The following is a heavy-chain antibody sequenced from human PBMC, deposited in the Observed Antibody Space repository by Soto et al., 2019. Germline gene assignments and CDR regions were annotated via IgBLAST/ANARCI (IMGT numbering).Heavy chain of an antibody. J-gene: IGHJ6*02. V-gene: IGHV3-30-3*01. CDR1: GFTFSSYA. CDR3: ARVRVPKPRGMDV. Sequence: GGSLGLSCAASGFTFSSYAMHWVRQAPGKGLEWVAVISYDGSNKYYADSVKGRFTISRDNSKNTLYLQMNSLRAEDTAVYYCARVRVPKPRGMDVWGQGTTVTVSS. CDR2: ISYDGSNK.